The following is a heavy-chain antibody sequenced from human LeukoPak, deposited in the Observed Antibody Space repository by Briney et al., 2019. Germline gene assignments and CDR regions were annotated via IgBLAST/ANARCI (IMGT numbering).Heavy chain of an antibody. V-gene: IGHV3-23*01. CDR2: ISGSGGST. D-gene: IGHD3-10*01. Sequence: GGSLRLSCAASGFTFSSYAMSWVRQAPGKGLEWVSAISGSGGSTYYADSVKGRFTISRDNSKNTLYLQMNSLRAEDTAVYYCAKSEVRGVIINSDYWGQGTLVTVSS. CDR1: GFTFSSYA. J-gene: IGHJ4*02. CDR3: AKSEVRGVIINSDY.